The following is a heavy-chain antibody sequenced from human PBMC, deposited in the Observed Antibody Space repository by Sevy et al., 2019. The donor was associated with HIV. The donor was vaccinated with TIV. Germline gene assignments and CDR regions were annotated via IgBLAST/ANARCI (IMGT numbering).Heavy chain of an antibody. CDR1: GFTFSSYA. CDR3: AKYLDYDILTGYSRNYYGMDV. CDR2: ISGSGGST. Sequence: GGSLRLSCAASGFTFSSYAMSWVRQAPGKGLEWVSAISGSGGSTYYADSVKGRFTISRDNSKNTLYLQMNSLRAEDTAVYYCAKYLDYDILTGYSRNYYGMDVWGQGTTVTVSS. D-gene: IGHD3-9*01. V-gene: IGHV3-23*01. J-gene: IGHJ6*02.